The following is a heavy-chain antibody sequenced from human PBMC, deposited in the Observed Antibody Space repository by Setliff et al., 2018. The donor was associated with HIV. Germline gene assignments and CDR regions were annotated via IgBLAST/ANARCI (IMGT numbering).Heavy chain of an antibody. J-gene: IGHJ4*02. D-gene: IGHD3-3*01. V-gene: IGHV1-69*13. CDR1: GDTFRSYI. Sequence: ASVKVSCKASGDTFRSYITAWVRQAPGQGLEWMGGIHPIFGTTNYARDFMGRVSITADESTNTAYMELSSLRSDDSAIYYCARGIPRGTVFGVVGYFDYWGQGTPVTVSS. CDR3: ARGIPRGTVFGVVGYFDY. CDR2: IHPIFGTT.